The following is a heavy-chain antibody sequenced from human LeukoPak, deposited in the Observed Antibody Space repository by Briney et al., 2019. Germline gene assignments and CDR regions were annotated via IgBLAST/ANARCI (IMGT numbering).Heavy chain of an antibody. CDR2: TYYRSKWYN. Sequence: SQTLSLTCAISGDSVSSNSAAWNWIRQSPSRGLEWLGRTYYRSKWYNDYAVSVKSRITINPDTSKNQFSLQLNSVTPEDTAVYYCARGVLRYLDWLLFPLGAFDIWGQGTMVTVSS. J-gene: IGHJ3*02. CDR3: ARGVLRYLDWLLFPLGAFDI. D-gene: IGHD3-9*01. V-gene: IGHV6-1*01. CDR1: GDSVSSNSAA.